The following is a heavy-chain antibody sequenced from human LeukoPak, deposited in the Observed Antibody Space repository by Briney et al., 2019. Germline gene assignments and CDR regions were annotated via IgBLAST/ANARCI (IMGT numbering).Heavy chain of an antibody. CDR2: INPNSGGT. CDR3: ARGWGPSGWHRRGKYYYYGMDV. J-gene: IGHJ6*02. Sequence: GASVKVSCKASGYTFTGYYMHWVRQAPGQGLEWMGWINPNSGGTNYAQKFQGRVTMTRDTSISTAYMELSSLRSEDTAVYYCARGWGPSGWHRRGKYYYYGMDVWGQGTTVTVSS. D-gene: IGHD6-19*01. CDR1: GYTFTGYY. V-gene: IGHV1-2*02.